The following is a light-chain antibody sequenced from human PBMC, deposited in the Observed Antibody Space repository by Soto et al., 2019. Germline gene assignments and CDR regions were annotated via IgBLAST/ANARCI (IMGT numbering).Light chain of an antibody. CDR3: QQYERYST. Sequence: DCQVTQSPCTLSASVGDRVTITCRASQNIYTWLAWHQQKPGIAPKLLIHKASTLESGVPSRFSGSGFGTEFTLTISGLQPEDSATYYCQQYERYSTFGQGTKVHIK. CDR2: KAS. J-gene: IGKJ1*01. CDR1: QNIYTW. V-gene: IGKV1-5*03.